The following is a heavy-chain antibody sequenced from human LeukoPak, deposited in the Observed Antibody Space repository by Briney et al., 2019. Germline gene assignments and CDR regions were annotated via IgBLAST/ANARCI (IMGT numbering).Heavy chain of an antibody. D-gene: IGHD5-12*01. CDR2: INPYSGDT. CDR3: ARTNGGYEYN. V-gene: IGHV1-2*02. Sequence: ASVKVSCKASGYSFTGYYIHWVRQAPGQGLAWMGWINPYSGDTTYAQKFQGRLTLTRDTSISTAYMEVSRLKSDDTAVYYCARTNGGYEYNWGQGTRVIVSS. J-gene: IGHJ4*02. CDR1: GYSFTGYY.